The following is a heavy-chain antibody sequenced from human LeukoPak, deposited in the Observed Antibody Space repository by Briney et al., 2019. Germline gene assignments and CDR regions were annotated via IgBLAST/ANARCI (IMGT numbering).Heavy chain of an antibody. CDR3: ARDLFIGSYYDSSGYYYAYFDY. Sequence: SVKVSCKASGYTFTSYGISWVRQAPGQGLEWMGWISAYNGNTNYAQKLQGRVTMTTDTSTSTAYMELRSLRSDDTAVYYCARDLFIGSYYDSSGYYYAYFDYWGQGTLVTVSS. J-gene: IGHJ4*02. D-gene: IGHD3-22*01. CDR2: ISAYNGNT. CDR1: GYTFTSYG. V-gene: IGHV1-18*01.